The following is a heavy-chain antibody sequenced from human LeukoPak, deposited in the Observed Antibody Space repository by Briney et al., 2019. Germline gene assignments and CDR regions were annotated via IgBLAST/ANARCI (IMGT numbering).Heavy chain of an antibody. J-gene: IGHJ4*02. CDR1: GYTFTSYH. D-gene: IGHD2-8*01. CDR3: ARDYVDDIPMIKDY. V-gene: IGHV1-46*01. Sequence: ASVKVSCTASGYTFTSYHMHWVRQAPGQGLEWMGKINLSGGSTTYAQKFQGRVTMTRDTSTSTVYMELSSLRSEDTAVYYCARDYVDDIPMIKDYWGQGTLVTVSS. CDR2: INLSGGST.